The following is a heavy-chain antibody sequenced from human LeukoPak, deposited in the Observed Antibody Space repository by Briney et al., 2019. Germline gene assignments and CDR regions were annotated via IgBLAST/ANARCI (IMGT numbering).Heavy chain of an antibody. CDR3: ATLYDSRDRAGGGFDP. CDR2: FDPEDGET. CDR1: GYTLTELS. Sequence: ASVKVSCKVSGYTLTELSMHWVRQAPGKGLERMGGFDPEDGETIYAQKFQGRVTMTEDTSTDTAYMELSSLRSEDTAVYYCATLYDSRDRAGGGFDPWGQGTLVTVSS. J-gene: IGHJ5*02. V-gene: IGHV1-24*01. D-gene: IGHD3-22*01.